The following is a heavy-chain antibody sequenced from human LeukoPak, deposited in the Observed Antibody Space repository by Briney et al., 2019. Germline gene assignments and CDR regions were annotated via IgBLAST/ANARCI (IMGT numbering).Heavy chain of an antibody. D-gene: IGHD6-13*01. CDR1: GGSFSGCY. CDR3: AREVVAAAGTVDY. V-gene: IGHV4-34*01. Sequence: SETLSLTCAVYGGSFSGCYWSWIRQPPGKGLEWIGEINHSGSTNYNPSLKSRVTISVDTSKNQFSLKLTSVTAADTAVYYCAREVVAAAGTVDYWGQGTLVTVSS. CDR2: INHSGST. J-gene: IGHJ4*02.